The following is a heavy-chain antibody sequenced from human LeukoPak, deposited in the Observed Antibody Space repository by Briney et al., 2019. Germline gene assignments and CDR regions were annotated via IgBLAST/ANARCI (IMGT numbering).Heavy chain of an antibody. CDR1: GYTFTSYY. V-gene: IGHV1-46*01. J-gene: IGHJ4*02. CDR3: ARDPSEHYYGSGSYVYFDY. CDR2: INPSGGST. D-gene: IGHD3-10*01. Sequence: GASVKVSCKASGYTFTSYYMHWVRQAPGQGLEWMGIINPSGGSTSYAQKFQGRVTMTRDTSTSTVYMELSSLSSEDTAVYYCARDPSEHYYGSGSYVYFDYWGQGTLVTVSS.